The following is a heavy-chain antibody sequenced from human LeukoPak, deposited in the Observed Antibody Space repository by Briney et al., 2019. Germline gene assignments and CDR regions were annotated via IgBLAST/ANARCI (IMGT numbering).Heavy chain of an antibody. CDR2: IYSGGST. Sequence: GGSLRLSCAASGFTVSSNYMSWVRQAPGKGLEWVSVIYSGGSTYYADSVKGRFTISRDNSKNTLYLQMNSLRAEDTAVYYCATRRAGSRFDYWGQGTLVTVSS. D-gene: IGHD1-26*01. V-gene: IGHV3-66*01. CDR3: ATRRAGSRFDY. CDR1: GFTVSSNY. J-gene: IGHJ4*02.